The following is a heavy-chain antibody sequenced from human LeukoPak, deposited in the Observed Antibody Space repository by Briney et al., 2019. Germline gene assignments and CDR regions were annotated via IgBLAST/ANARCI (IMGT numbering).Heavy chain of an antibody. CDR3: ARDRSIWLNYYYYYGMDV. CDR1: GGTFSSYA. D-gene: IGHD3-9*01. Sequence: ASVKVSCKASGGTFSSYAISWVRQAPGQGLEWMGGIIPIFGTANYAQKLQGRVTMTTDTSTSTAYMELRSLRSDDTAVYYCARDRSIWLNYYYYYGMDVWGQGATVTVSS. V-gene: IGHV1-69*05. J-gene: IGHJ6*02. CDR2: IIPIFGTA.